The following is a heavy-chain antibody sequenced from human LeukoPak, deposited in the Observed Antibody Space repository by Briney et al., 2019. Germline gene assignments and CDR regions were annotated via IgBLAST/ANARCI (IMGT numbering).Heavy chain of an antibody. CDR2: ISGSGGTT. J-gene: IGHJ3*02. V-gene: IGHV3-23*01. CDR1: GFTFSSYA. CDR3: AKGSVVVVAARLDFAI. D-gene: IGHD2-15*01. Sequence: GGSLRLSCAASGFTFSSYAMTWLRQAPGKGLEWVSSISGSGGTTNYADSAKGRFTISRDNSKNTLYLQMNSLTAEDTALYYCAKGSVVVVAARLDFAIWGQGTLVTVSS.